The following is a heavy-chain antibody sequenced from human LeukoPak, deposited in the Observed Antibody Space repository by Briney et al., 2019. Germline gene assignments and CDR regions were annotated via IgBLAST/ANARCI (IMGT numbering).Heavy chain of an antibody. CDR1: GYTFTDYY. CDR3: ARGGYCTSTSCFLPDY. J-gene: IGHJ4*02. CDR2: INPNSGGT. V-gene: IGHV1-2*02. D-gene: IGHD2-2*01. Sequence: ASVKVSCMASGYTFTDYYMHWVRQAPGQGLVWMVWINPNSGGTKFAQKFQGRVTVTRDTSIRTAYMELSRLRSDDTAVYYCARGGYCTSTSCFLPDYWGQGTLVTVSS.